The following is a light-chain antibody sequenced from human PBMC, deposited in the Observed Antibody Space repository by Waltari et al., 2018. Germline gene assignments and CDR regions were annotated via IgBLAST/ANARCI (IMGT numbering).Light chain of an antibody. V-gene: IGKV2-28*01. J-gene: IGKJ4*01. Sequence: DIVMTQSPLSLPVTPGEPASISCRSSQSLLHSNGYYYLDWYLQKPGQSPQLLIYLGSNRASGVSDRFSGSGSGTDFTLKISRVEAVDVGLYYCMQALHTPRTFGGGTRVEIK. CDR1: QSLLHSNGYYY. CDR2: LGS. CDR3: MQALHTPRT.